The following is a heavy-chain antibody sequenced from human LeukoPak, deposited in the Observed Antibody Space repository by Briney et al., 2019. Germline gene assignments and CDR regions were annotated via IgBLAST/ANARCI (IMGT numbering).Heavy chain of an antibody. D-gene: IGHD5-24*01. CDR3: ARMATSGPVFYYYYYMDV. J-gene: IGHJ6*03. Sequence: SETLSLTCAVYGGSFSGFYWSWIRRPPGKGLEWIGEISHRGNTNYNPSLKSRVTISVDTSKNQFSLDLSSVTAADTAVYYCARMATSGPVFYYYYYMDVWGKGATVTVS. CDR1: GGSFSGFY. V-gene: IGHV4-34*01. CDR2: ISHRGNT.